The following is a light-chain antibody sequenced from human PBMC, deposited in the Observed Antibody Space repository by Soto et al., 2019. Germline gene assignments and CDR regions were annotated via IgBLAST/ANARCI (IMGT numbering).Light chain of an antibody. Sequence: QSALTQPASVSGSLGQSITISCTGTSSDIGVYDSVAWYQYHPGKVPRVLIFEVSDRPSGVSNRFSGSKSGITASLTISGLQVEDEAAYFCSSYVSGATYVFGTGDQGHRP. CDR3: SSYVSGATYV. CDR1: SSDIGVYDS. CDR2: EVS. J-gene: IGLJ1*01. V-gene: IGLV2-14*01.